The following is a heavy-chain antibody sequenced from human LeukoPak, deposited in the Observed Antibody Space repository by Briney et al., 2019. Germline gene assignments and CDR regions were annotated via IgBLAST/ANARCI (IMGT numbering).Heavy chain of an antibody. CDR2: INPNSGGT. CDR1: GYTFTGYY. CDR3: GRFNGDDAFDI. J-gene: IGHJ3*02. D-gene: IGHD2-8*01. V-gene: IGHV1-2*02. Sequence: ASVKVSCKASGYTFTGYYMHWVRQAPGQGLEWMGWINPNSGGTNYAQKFQGRVTMTRDTSISTAYMELSRLRSDDTAVFYCGRFNGDDAFDIWGQGKMVTVSS.